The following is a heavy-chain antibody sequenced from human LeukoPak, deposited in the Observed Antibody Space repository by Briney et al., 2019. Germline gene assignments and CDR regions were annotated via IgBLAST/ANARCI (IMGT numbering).Heavy chain of an antibody. J-gene: IGHJ6*03. CDR2: ISSSGSTI. CDR1: GFTFSSYE. V-gene: IGHV3-48*03. Sequence: PGGSLRLSCAASGFTFSSYEMNWVRQAPGKGLEWVSYISSSGSTIYYADSVKGRFTIPRDNAKNSLYLQMNSLRAEDTAVYYCARDGAEYYYYMDVWGKGTTITVSS. CDR3: ARDGAEYYYYMDV.